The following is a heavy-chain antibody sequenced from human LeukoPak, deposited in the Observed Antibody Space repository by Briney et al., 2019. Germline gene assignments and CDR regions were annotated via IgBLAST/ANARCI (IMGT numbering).Heavy chain of an antibody. CDR2: IYPGDSDT. D-gene: IGHD2-2*01. J-gene: IGHJ5*02. CDR1: GYSFTSYW. Sequence: GESLKISCKGSGYSFTSYWIGWVRQMPGKGLEWMGIIYPGDSDTRYSPSFQGQVTISADKSISTAYLQWSSLKASDTAMYYCARLPCSSTSCYELNWFDPRGQGTLVTVSS. CDR3: ARLPCSSTSCYELNWFDP. V-gene: IGHV5-51*01.